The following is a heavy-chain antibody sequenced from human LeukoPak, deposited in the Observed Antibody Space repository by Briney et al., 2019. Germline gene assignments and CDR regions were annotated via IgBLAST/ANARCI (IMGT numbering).Heavy chain of an antibody. CDR3: ARWGTGAGNFDY. J-gene: IGHJ4*02. CDR1: GYTFTSYG. V-gene: IGHV1-18*01. CDR2: ISDYNGNT. D-gene: IGHD6-19*01. Sequence: ASVKVSCKASGYTFTSYGISWVRQAPGQGLEWRGWISDYNGNTNYAQKLQGRVTMTTDTSTSTAYMELRSLRSDDTAVYYCARWGTGAGNFDYWGQGTLVTVSS.